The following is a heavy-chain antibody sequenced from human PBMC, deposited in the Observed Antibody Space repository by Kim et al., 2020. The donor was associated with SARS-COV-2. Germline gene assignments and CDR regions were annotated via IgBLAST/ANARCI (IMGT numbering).Heavy chain of an antibody. V-gene: IGHV4-39*06. CDR2: GSP. CDR3: ARGIPSIEN. J-gene: IGHJ4*02. D-gene: IGHD2-21*01. Sequence: GSPYSNPSLRGRVTLSVDTSKNQFTLKLSSVAAADTAVYYCARGIPSIENWGQGTLVTVSS.